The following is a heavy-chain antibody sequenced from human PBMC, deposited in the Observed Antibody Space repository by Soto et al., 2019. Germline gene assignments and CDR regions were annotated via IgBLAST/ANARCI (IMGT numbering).Heavy chain of an antibody. V-gene: IGHV4-59*08. CDR3: ARLGGYYQAFDS. D-gene: IGHD3-22*01. J-gene: IGHJ4*02. Sequence: QVQLQESGPGLVKPSETLSLTCTVSGGSINPYYWGWIRQPPGKGLEWIGNIYYSGTTNYHPSLKSRVTISLDTYKNQFSLKLSSVTAADTAVYYCARLGGYYQAFDSWGQGTLVTVSS. CDR2: IYYSGTT. CDR1: GGSINPYY.